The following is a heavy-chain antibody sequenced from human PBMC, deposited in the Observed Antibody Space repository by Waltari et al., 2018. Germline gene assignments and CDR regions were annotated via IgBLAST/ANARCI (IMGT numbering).Heavy chain of an antibody. J-gene: IGHJ4*02. Sequence: QVQLQESGPGLVKPSETLSLTCAVSGGSFSGYYWGWIRQPPGKGLEWIGYISGSSGTTDYNPSLTSRVTISRDTSKNQFSLNLTSVTAADTAVYHCASGGGSAYYTQNSLDVWGRGVLVTVSS. D-gene: IGHD3-22*01. CDR3: ASGGGSAYYTQNSLDV. CDR1: GGSFSGYY. CDR2: ISGSSGTT. V-gene: IGHV4-34*10.